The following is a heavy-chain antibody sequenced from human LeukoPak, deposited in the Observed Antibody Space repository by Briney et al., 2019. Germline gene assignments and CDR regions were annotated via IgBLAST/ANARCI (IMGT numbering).Heavy chain of an antibody. CDR1: GYSVSRDYY. V-gene: IGHV4-38-2*02. CDR3: ARPSGGTPFKRFDY. Sequence: SETLSLTCTVSGYSVSRDYYWGWIRRPPGKGLEWIGTIHHTGTTYYNPSLKSRVTISLDTSKNQFSLKLTSVTAADTAVYYCARPSGGTPFKRFDYWGEGTLVTVSS. CDR2: IHHTGTT. J-gene: IGHJ4*02. D-gene: IGHD1-14*01.